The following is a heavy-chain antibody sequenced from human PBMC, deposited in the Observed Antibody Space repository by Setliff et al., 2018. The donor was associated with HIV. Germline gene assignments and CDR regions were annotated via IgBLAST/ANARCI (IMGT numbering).Heavy chain of an antibody. CDR2: TYYKSKWYH. CDR3: ARSWTSPIQGVMSGWMDS. Sequence: SQTLSLTYAIAAGDRVSNSKAAWNWIRQSPSRGLEWLGRTYYKSKWYHDYEVSVESRISITPDTSKNQFYLHLNSVTPDDTAVYYCARSWTSPIQGVMSGWMDSWGLGTLVTVSS. J-gene: IGHJ5*01. CDR1: AGDRVSNSKAA. V-gene: IGHV6-1*01. D-gene: IGHD3-16*01.